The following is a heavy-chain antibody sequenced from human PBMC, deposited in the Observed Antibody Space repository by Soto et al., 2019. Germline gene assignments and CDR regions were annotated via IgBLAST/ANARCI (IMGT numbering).Heavy chain of an antibody. V-gene: IGHV1-69*06. CDR1: GGNFNNYA. CDR3: AREPRDRDAFSV. CDR2: IIPIIDTT. J-gene: IGHJ3*01. D-gene: IGHD2-21*01. Sequence: QVQLVQSGAEVKKPGSSVKVSCKASGGNFNNYAISWVRQAPAQGLQWMGGIIPIIDTTHYAQKLQGRVTISADRGRTTVYMELTGLTSDDSATYFCAREPRDRDAFSVGGQWTVVTVSS.